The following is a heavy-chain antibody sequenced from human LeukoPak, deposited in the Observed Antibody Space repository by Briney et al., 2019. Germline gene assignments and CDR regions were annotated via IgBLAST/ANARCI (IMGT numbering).Heavy chain of an antibody. CDR3: AREAKVGGALQY. V-gene: IGHV3-74*01. Sequence: QPGRSLRLSCAASGFTFSSYGMHWVRQAPGKGLEWVSRINTDGTFTRYPDSVQGRFTISRDTAKNTLLLQMNSLRAEDTAVYYCAREAKVGGALQYWGQGTLVTVSS. J-gene: IGHJ4*02. CDR2: INTDGTFT. D-gene: IGHD1-26*01. CDR1: GFTFSSYG.